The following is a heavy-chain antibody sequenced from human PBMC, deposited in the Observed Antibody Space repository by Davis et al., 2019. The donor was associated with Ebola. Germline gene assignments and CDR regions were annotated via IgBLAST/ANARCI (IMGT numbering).Heavy chain of an antibody. CDR2: IYYSGFT. CDR1: GGSISGYY. V-gene: IGHV4-59*01. Sequence: PSETLPLTCTVSGGSISGYYWSWTRQPPGKGLEWIAYIYYSGFTNYNPSLKSRVTISVDTSKNQFSLKLTSVTTADTAVYYCARWNEGSDHWGQGTLITVSS. CDR3: ARWNEGSDH. J-gene: IGHJ4*02. D-gene: IGHD1-1*01.